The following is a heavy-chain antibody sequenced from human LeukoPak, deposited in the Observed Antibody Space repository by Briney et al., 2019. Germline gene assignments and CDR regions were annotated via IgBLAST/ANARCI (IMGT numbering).Heavy chain of an antibody. CDR3: AELGITMIRGV. D-gene: IGHD3-10*01. CDR2: MISSGSTI. V-gene: IGHV3-48*03. Sequence: GGSLTLSCAASGFTFRSYEMNWLRQSPGKGREWVSYMISSGSTIYYADPVRGRFTISRDNAKNSLYLQMNSLRAEDTAVYYCAELGITMIRGVWGKGTTVTISP. CDR1: GFTFRSYE. J-gene: IGHJ6*04.